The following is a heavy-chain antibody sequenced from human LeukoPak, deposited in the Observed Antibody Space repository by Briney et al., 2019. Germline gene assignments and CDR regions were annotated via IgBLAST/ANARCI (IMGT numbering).Heavy chain of an antibody. CDR1: GFTFSLYT. J-gene: IGHJ4*02. V-gene: IGHV3-23*01. D-gene: IGHD4-17*01. CDR2: ISGNGGRT. CDR3: AKDQEVGVTTYYFDY. Sequence: PGGSLRLSCAASGFTFSLYTMSWVRQAPGKGLEWVSGISGNGGRTYYADSVKGRFTISRDNSKNTLNLQLNSLSAEDTALYYSAKDQEVGVTTYYFDYWGQGTLVTVSS.